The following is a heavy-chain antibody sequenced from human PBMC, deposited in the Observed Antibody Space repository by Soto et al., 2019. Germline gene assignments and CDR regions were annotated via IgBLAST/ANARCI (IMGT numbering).Heavy chain of an antibody. V-gene: IGHV1-3*01. Sequence: ASVKVSCKASGYTFTSYAMHWVRQAPGQRLEWMGWINAGNGNTKYSQKFQGRVTITRDTSASTAYMELSSLRSEDTAVYYCARDLGIVVAGIRSNYFDYWGQGTLVTVSS. CDR1: GYTFTSYA. D-gene: IGHD6-19*01. CDR2: INAGNGNT. CDR3: ARDLGIVVAGIRSNYFDY. J-gene: IGHJ4*02.